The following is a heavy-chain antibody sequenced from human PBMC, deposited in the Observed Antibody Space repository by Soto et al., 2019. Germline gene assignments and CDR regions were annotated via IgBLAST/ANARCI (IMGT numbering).Heavy chain of an antibody. V-gene: IGHV3-23*01. Sequence: PLGVLRLSCAASGFTFNSYAMNWVRQAPGKGLAWVSAIGTDGNTYYANSAKGRFTISRDNSRTTLYLQMNSLRVEDTALYYCVRKYPGTRPFDYWGQGALVTVSS. CDR1: GFTFNSYA. J-gene: IGHJ4*01. D-gene: IGHD2-2*01. CDR2: IGTDGNT. CDR3: VRKYPGTRPFDY.